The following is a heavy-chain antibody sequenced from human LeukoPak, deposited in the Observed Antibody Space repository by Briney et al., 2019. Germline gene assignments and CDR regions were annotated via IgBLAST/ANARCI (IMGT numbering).Heavy chain of an antibody. CDR2: IYLGDSDT. CDR1: GYSFTSYW. V-gene: IGHV5-51*01. Sequence: GESLKISCRGSGYSFTSYWIGWVRQMPGKGLEWMGIIYLGDSDTTYSPSFQGQVTISADKSISTAYLQWSSLKASDTAMYYCLRSGWRRDAFDIWGQGTMVTVSS. CDR3: LRSGWRRDAFDI. D-gene: IGHD6-19*01. J-gene: IGHJ3*02.